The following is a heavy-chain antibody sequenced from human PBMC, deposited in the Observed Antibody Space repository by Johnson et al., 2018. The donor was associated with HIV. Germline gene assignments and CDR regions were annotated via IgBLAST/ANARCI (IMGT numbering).Heavy chain of an antibody. J-gene: IGHJ3*02. CDR2: VKSKADGGTT. Sequence: EVQLVESGGGLVQPGGSLRLSCAASGFTFSTYAMHWVRQAPGKGLEWVGRVKSKADGGTTDYAAPVKGRFTISRDGSKNTLYLQMNSLKTEDTAVYYCTTGLYWNDAFDIWGQGTMVTVSS. CDR3: TTGLYWNDAFDI. V-gene: IGHV3-15*01. D-gene: IGHD1-1*01. CDR1: GFTFSTYA.